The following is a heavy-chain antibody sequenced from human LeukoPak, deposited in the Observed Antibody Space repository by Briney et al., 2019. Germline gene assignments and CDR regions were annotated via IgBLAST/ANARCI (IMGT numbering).Heavy chain of an antibody. D-gene: IGHD2-15*01. CDR3: AKDRGGGSCYPCGDDYCYGMDV. CDR2: ISYEGSNK. J-gene: IGHJ6*02. Sequence: GGSLRLSCAASGFTFSSYGMHWVRQAPGKGLEWVAVISYEGSNKYYADSAKGRFTISRDSYKTMLYLQMISMRAEGTAVYYCAKDRGGGSCYPCGDDYCYGMDVWGQGTTVTVSS. V-gene: IGHV3-30*18. CDR1: GFTFSSYG.